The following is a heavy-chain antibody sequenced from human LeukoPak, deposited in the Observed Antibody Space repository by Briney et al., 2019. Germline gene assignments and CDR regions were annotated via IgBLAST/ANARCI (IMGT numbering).Heavy chain of an antibody. Sequence: SETLSLTCTVSGGSISSSSYYWGWIRQPPGKGLEWIGTIYYSGDTYYNPSLKSRVNIFVHTSKNQFSLKLRSVTAADTAVYFCARQEWLVLREDWFDPWGQGTLVTVSS. D-gene: IGHD6-19*01. CDR1: GGSISSSSYY. J-gene: IGHJ5*02. V-gene: IGHV4-39*01. CDR2: IYYSGDT. CDR3: ARQEWLVLREDWFDP.